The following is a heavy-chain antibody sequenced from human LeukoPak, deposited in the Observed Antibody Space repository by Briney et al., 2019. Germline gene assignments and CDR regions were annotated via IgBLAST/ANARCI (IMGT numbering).Heavy chain of an antibody. V-gene: IGHV1-18*01. J-gene: IGHJ3*02. CDR1: GYTFSSYG. CDR3: AKQRRGGSYPIGASDI. Sequence: VASVKVSCKASGYTFSSYGISWVRQAPGRGLEWMGWINTYNGNTNYAQKVQGRVTLTTDTSRSTAYMELRNLRSDDTAFYYCAKQRRGGSYPIGASDIWGQGTMVTVSS. CDR2: INTYNGNT. D-gene: IGHD1-26*01.